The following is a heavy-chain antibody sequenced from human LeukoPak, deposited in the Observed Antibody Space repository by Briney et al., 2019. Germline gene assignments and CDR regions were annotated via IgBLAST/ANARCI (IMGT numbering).Heavy chain of an antibody. CDR2: ITGSGGST. CDR3: AKVAPPHDYGPDY. V-gene: IGHV3-23*01. J-gene: IGHJ4*02. D-gene: IGHD4-17*01. Sequence: GGSLRLSCAGSGFTFSNYAMTWVRQAPGKGLEWVSAITGSGGSTYYADSVKGRFTISRDNSKNTLYLQMNSLRAEDTAVYYCAKVAPPHDYGPDYWGQGTLVTVSS. CDR1: GFTFSNYA.